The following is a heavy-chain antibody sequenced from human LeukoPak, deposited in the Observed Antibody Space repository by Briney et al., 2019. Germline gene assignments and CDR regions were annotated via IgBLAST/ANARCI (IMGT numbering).Heavy chain of an antibody. CDR2: IWYDGSNK. J-gene: IGHJ4*02. Sequence: GGSLRLSCAASGFTFSSYGMHWVRQAPGKGLEWVAVIWYDGSNKYYADSVKGRFTISRDNSKNTLYLQMNSLRAEDTAVYYCARSILTSEYSSRGGFGDYWGQGTLLTVSS. V-gene: IGHV3-33*01. D-gene: IGHD6-13*01. CDR3: ARSILTSEYSSRGGFGDY. CDR1: GFTFSSYG.